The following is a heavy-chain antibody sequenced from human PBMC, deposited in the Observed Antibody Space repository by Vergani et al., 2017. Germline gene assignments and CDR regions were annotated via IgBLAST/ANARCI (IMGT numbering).Heavy chain of an antibody. J-gene: IGHJ3*02. CDR2: IIPIFGTA. Sequence: QVQLVQSGAEVKKPGSSVKVSCKASGGTFSSYAISWVRQAPGQGLEWMGRIIPIFGTANYAQKFQGRVTITADESTSTAYMELSSLRSEDTAVYYCARQDCGGDCYPGNNAFDIWGQGTMVTVSS. CDR1: GGTFSSYA. V-gene: IGHV1-69*18. D-gene: IGHD2-21*02. CDR3: ARQDCGGDCYPGNNAFDI.